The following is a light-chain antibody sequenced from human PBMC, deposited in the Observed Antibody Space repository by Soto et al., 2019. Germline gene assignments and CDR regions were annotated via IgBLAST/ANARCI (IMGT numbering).Light chain of an antibody. CDR1: SSDVGGYNY. J-gene: IGLJ1*01. CDR3: SSYTSSSPLG. Sequence: QSALTQPASVSGSPGQSITISCTGTSSDVGGYNYVSWYQQHPGKAPKLMIYDVSNRPSGVSNRFSGSKSGNTASLTISGLQAEDEADYYCSSYTSSSPLGFGTGTKLTVL. CDR2: DVS. V-gene: IGLV2-14*01.